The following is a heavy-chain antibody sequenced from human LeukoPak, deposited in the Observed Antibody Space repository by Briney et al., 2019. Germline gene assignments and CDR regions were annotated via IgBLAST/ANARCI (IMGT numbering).Heavy chain of an antibody. CDR3: ARGALYMVRGVLYMDV. J-gene: IGHJ6*03. Sequence: PSETLSLTCSVSGGSISTYYWTWIRQPPGKGLEWIGYIYYSGSTNYNPSLKSRVTISLDTSKNQFSLKLSSVTAADTAVYYCARGALYMVRGVLYMDVWGKGTTVTVSS. CDR1: GGSISTYY. V-gene: IGHV4-59*01. D-gene: IGHD3-10*01. CDR2: IYYSGST.